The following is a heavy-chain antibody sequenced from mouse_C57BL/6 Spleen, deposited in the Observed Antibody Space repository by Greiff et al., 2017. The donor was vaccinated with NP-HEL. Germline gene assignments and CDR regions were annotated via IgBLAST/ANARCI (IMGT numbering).Heavy chain of an antibody. V-gene: IGHV1-59*01. J-gene: IGHJ2*01. CDR1: GYTFTSYW. D-gene: IGHD2-3*01. Sequence: QVQLQQPGAELVRPGTSVKLSCKASGYTFTSYWMHWVKQRPGQGLEWIGVIDPSDSYTNYNQKFKGKATLTVDTSSSTAYMQLSSLTSEDSAVYYCARWVLRGAYFDYWGQGTTLTVSS. CDR3: ARWVLRGAYFDY. CDR2: IDPSDSYT.